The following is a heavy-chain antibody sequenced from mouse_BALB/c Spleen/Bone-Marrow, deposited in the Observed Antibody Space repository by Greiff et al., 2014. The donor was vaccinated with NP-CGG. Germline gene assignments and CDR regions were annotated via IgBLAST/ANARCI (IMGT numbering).Heavy chain of an antibody. Sequence: DVQLVESGGGLVQPGGSLKLSYAASGFDFSRYWMTWVRQAPGKGLEWIGEINPDSSTINYTPSLKDKFIISRDNAKNTLYLQMSKVRSEDTALYYCATNGYYGWIAYWGQGTLVTVSA. CDR2: INPDSSTI. V-gene: IGHV4-1*02. J-gene: IGHJ3*01. CDR1: GFDFSRYW. D-gene: IGHD2-3*01. CDR3: ATNGYYGWIAY.